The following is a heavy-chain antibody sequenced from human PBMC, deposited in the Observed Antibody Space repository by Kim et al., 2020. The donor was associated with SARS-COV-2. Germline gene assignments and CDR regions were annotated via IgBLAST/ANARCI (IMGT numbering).Heavy chain of an antibody. Sequence: YDADSVKGRFTIPRDNSKNALYLQMHSLRAEDTAIYSCAKATYSGSYFSDYWGQGTLVTVSS. J-gene: IGHJ4*02. CDR3: AKATYSGSYFSDY. V-gene: IGHV3-30*02. D-gene: IGHD1-26*01.